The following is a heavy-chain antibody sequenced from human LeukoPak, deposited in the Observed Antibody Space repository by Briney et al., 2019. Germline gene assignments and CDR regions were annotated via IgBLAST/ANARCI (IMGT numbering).Heavy chain of an antibody. CDR2: VNSNSGNT. CDR3: ARVWIEGCGTDYHYGMDV. D-gene: IGHD2-15*01. V-gene: IGHV1-8*01. Sequence: ASVRVSYKAFRYTFSTSVINAGRQATRHQLERGGGVNSNSGNTVYAQKFQDRVTMTGNTPMSTAYMELSSLRSEDTAVYYCARVWIEGCGTDYHYGMDVWGQGTTVTVSS. J-gene: IGHJ6*02. CDR1: RYTFSTSV.